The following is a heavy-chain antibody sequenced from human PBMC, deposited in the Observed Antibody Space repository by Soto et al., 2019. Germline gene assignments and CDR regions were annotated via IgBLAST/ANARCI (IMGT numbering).Heavy chain of an antibody. J-gene: IGHJ5*02. CDR2: IYYSGST. D-gene: IGHD2-2*01. Sequence: SETLSLTCTVSGGSISSGDYYWSWIRQPPGKGLEWTGYIYYSGSTYYNPSLKSRVTISVDTSKNQFSLKLSSVTAADTAVYYCARVDLGYCSSTSCARFELWGQGIPGNVSS. CDR3: ARVDLGYCSSTSCARFEL. CDR1: GGSISSGDYY. V-gene: IGHV4-30-4*01.